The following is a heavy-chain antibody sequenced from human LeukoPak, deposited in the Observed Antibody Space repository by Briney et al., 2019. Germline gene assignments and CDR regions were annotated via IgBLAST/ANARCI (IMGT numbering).Heavy chain of an antibody. CDR3: ARERYCSSTSCRYRGYFDY. CDR1: GGTFSSYA. J-gene: IGHJ4*02. Sequence: GASVKVSCKASGGTFSSYAISWVRQAPGQGLEWMGGIIPIFGTANYAQTFQGRVTITADESTSTAYMELSSLRSEDTAVYYCARERYCSSTSCRYRGYFDYWGQGTLVTVSS. D-gene: IGHD2-2*01. V-gene: IGHV1-69*13. CDR2: IIPIFGTA.